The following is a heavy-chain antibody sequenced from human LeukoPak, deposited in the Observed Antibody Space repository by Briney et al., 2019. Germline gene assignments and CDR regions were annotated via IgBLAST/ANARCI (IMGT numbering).Heavy chain of an antibody. Sequence: SETLSLTCTGSGGSISSGDYYWSWIRQPPGEGLEWIGYIYYSRSTYYRPSIKSRVTIAVDTSKNQFSLKLSSVTAADTAVYYCARVSPYYDFWSSYGDYWGQGTLVTVSS. CDR1: GGSISSGDYY. D-gene: IGHD3-3*01. CDR2: IYYSRST. J-gene: IGHJ4*02. V-gene: IGHV4-30-4*08. CDR3: ARVSPYYDFWSSYGDY.